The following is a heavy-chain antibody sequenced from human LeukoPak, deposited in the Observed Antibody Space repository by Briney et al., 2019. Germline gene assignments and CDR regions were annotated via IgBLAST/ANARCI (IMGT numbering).Heavy chain of an antibody. CDR3: GRIQYYYDSSGYYYASDYMDV. V-gene: IGHV3-72*01. CDR1: GFTFSDHY. J-gene: IGHJ6*03. CDR2: TRNKANSYTT. Sequence: GGSLRLSCAASGFTFSDHYMDRVRQAPGKGLEWVGRTRNKANSYTTEYAASVKGRFTISRDDSKNSLYLQMNSLKSEDTAVYYCGRIQYYYDSSGYYYASDYMDVWGKGTTVTVSS. D-gene: IGHD3-22*01.